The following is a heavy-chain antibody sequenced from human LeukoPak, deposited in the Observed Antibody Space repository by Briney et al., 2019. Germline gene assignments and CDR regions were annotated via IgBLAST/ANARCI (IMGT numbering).Heavy chain of an antibody. D-gene: IGHD1-7*01. CDR3: ATSRTFDY. V-gene: IGHV3-7*01. CDR2: IKQDGSEK. Sequence: GGSLRLSCAASGFTFSSYWMHWVRQAPGKGLEWVANIKQDGSEKYYVDSVKGRFTISRDNAENSLYLQMNSLRAEGTAVYYCATSRTFDYWGQGTLVTVSS. CDR1: GFTFSSYW. J-gene: IGHJ4*02.